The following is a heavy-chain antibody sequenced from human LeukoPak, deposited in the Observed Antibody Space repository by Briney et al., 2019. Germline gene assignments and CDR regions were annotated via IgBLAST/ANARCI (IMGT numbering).Heavy chain of an antibody. J-gene: IGHJ4*02. V-gene: IGHV3-48*02. CDR1: TFTFSSYS. CDR3: ARILGFTLDY. Sequence: GGSLRLSCATSTFTFSSYSMNWVRQAPGKGLEWVSYSEYSGTTSYYADSVKGRFTVSRDNAKNSLYLQMSSLRDEDTAVYYCARILGFTLDYRGQGTLVTVSS. CDR2: SEYSGTTS.